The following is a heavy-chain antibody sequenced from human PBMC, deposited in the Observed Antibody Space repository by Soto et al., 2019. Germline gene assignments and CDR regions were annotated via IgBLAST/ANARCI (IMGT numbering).Heavy chain of an antibody. D-gene: IGHD2-21*02. Sequence: ASVKVSCKASGGTFSSYAISWVRQAPGQGLEWMGGIIPIFGTANYAQKFQGRVTITADESTSTAYMELSSLRSEDTAVYYCASEAGVVTANWFDPWGQGTLVTVSS. V-gene: IGHV1-69*13. J-gene: IGHJ5*02. CDR3: ASEAGVVTANWFDP. CDR2: IIPIFGTA. CDR1: GGTFSSYA.